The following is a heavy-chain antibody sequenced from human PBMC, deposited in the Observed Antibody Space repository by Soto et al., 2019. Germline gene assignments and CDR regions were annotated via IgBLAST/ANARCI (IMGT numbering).Heavy chain of an antibody. CDR1: GYTFTHFY. CDR2: ISPHNFNT. Sequence: ASVKVSCKASGYTFTHFYITCVRQAPGQGLEWMGAISPHNFNTNYAQKFRGRVTKNKEKSTNTAYMKLRRLTSDDTAVYYCARDEGGYDILTGYYKPHHFDYWGQGVPVTVSS. J-gene: IGHJ4*02. V-gene: IGHV1-18*01. D-gene: IGHD3-9*01. CDR3: ARDEGGYDILTGYYKPHHFDY.